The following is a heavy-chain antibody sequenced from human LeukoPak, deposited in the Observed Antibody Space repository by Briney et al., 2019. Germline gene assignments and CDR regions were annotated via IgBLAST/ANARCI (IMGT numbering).Heavy chain of an antibody. Sequence: SQTLSLTCTVSGGSISSGSYYWSWIRQPAGKGLEWIGRIYTSGSTNYNPSLKSRVTMSVDTSKNQFSLKLSSVTAADTAVYYCARVNKVGSSWTYYYYYYMDVWGKGTTVTISS. CDR2: IYTSGST. CDR3: ARVNKVGSSWTYYYYYYMDV. V-gene: IGHV4-61*02. CDR1: GGSISSGSYY. J-gene: IGHJ6*03. D-gene: IGHD6-13*01.